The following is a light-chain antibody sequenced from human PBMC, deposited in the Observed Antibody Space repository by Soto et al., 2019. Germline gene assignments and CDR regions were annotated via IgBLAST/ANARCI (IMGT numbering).Light chain of an antibody. CDR2: AAS. V-gene: IGKV1-9*01. CDR3: QQLNSYPLT. J-gene: IGKJ2*01. Sequence: DIPLTQSPSFLSASVGDRVTITCRASQGISSYLAWYQQKPGKAPKLLIYAASTLQSGVPSRFSGSVSGTEFTLTISSLQPEDFATYYCQQLNSYPLTFGQGTKLEIK. CDR1: QGISSY.